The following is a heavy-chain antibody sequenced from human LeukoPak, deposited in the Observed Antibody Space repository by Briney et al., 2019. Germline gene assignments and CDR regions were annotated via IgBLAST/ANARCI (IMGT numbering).Heavy chain of an antibody. J-gene: IGHJ4*02. CDR3: AREGIRIAAAGTIDY. Sequence: ASVRVSCKASGYTFSNYAINWVRQAPGQGLEWMGWISTYNGNTNYAQKLQDRVTMTTDTSTSTAYMELRSLRSDDTAMYYCAREGIRIAAAGTIDYWGQGTLVTVSS. V-gene: IGHV1-18*01. D-gene: IGHD6-13*01. CDR2: ISTYNGNT. CDR1: GYTFSNYA.